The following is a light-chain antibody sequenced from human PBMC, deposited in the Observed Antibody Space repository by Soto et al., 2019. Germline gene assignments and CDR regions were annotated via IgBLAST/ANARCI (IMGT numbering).Light chain of an antibody. Sequence: DVVMPQSPLSLPVTLGQPXSXXXXXSQSLLYSDGDTYLSWYQQRPGQSPRRLIYKVSDRFSGVPDRFSGSGAGTDFTLTISRVEAEDVGVYYCMQATQSSWTFGQGTKVDIK. CDR2: KVS. CDR1: QSLLYSDGDTY. CDR3: MQATQSSWT. J-gene: IGKJ1*01. V-gene: IGKV2-30*01.